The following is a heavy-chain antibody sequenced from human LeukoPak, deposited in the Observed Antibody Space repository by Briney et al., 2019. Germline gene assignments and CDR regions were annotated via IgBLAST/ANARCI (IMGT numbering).Heavy chain of an antibody. D-gene: IGHD3-3*01. Sequence: PGGSLRLSCAASGFTFSSYWMTWVRQAPGMGLEWVANIKQDGSEKYYVDSVKGRFTISRDNAKNSLYLQMNSLRAEDTAVYYCARPRFLEWFPPDAFDIWGQGTMVTVSS. CDR2: IKQDGSEK. CDR3: ARPRFLEWFPPDAFDI. J-gene: IGHJ3*02. V-gene: IGHV3-7*01. CDR1: GFTFSSYW.